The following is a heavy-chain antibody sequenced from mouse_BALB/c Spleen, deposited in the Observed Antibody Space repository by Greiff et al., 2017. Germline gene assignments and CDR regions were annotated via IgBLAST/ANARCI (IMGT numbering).Heavy chain of an antibody. CDR2: ISYSGST. D-gene: IGHD4-1*01. CDR3: ARYHSNRYYFDY. Sequence: EVKLEESGPSLVKPSQTLSLTCSVTGDSITSGYWNWIRKFPGNKLEYMGYISYSGSTYYNPSLKSRISITRDTSKNQYYLQLNSVTTEDTATYYCARYHSNRYYFDYWGQGTTLTVSS. J-gene: IGHJ2*01. V-gene: IGHV3-8*02. CDR1: GDSITSGY.